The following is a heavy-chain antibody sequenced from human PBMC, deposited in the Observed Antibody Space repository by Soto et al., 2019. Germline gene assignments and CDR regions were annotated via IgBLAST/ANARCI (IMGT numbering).Heavy chain of an antibody. D-gene: IGHD4-17*01. V-gene: IGHV3-33*01. CDR2: IWYDGSNK. CDR1: GFTFSSYG. J-gene: IGHJ4*02. Sequence: QVQLVESGGGVVQPGRSLRLSCAASGFTFSSYGMHWVRQAPGKGLEWVAVIWYDGSNKYYADSVKGRFTISRDNSKNPLYLQMNSLRAEDTAVYYCARDGDVYGDYETLGAYFDYWGQGTLVTVSS. CDR3: ARDGDVYGDYETLGAYFDY.